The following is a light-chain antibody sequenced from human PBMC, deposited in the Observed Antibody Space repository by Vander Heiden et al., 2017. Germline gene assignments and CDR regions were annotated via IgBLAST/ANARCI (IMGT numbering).Light chain of an antibody. CDR1: QGISSY. J-gene: IGKJ4*01. CDR2: AAS. V-gene: IGKV1-9*01. CDR3: QQLNSYLR. Sequence: DIQLTQSPSFLSASVGDRVTITCRASQGISSYLAWYQQKPGKAPKLLIYAASTLQSVVPSRCSGSGSGTEFTLTISSLQPEDFATYYCQQLNSYLRFGGGTKVEIK.